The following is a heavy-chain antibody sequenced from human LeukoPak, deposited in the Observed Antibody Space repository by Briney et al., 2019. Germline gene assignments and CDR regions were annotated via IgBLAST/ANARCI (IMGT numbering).Heavy chain of an antibody. CDR3: ARDPLGNWKSPRFDY. Sequence: ASVKVSYKASGYTFTSYGISWVRQAPGQGLEWMGWISAYNGNTNYAQKLQGRVTMTTDTSTSTAYMELRSLRSDDTAVYYCARDPLGNWKSPRFDYWGQGTLVTVSS. CDR1: GYTFTSYG. V-gene: IGHV1-18*01. J-gene: IGHJ4*02. CDR2: ISAYNGNT. D-gene: IGHD1-20*01.